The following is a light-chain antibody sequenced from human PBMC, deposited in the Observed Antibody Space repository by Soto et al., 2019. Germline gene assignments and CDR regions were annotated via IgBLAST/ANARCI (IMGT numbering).Light chain of an antibody. CDR2: AAS. CDR3: QQLNSYPT. Sequence: TQSPATLSVSPGEGATLSCRASQGIGTALAWYQQKPGKAPKLLIYAASTLQSGVPSRFSGSGSGTEFTLTISSLQPEDFATYYCQQLNSYPTFGQGTRLEIK. V-gene: IGKV1-9*01. J-gene: IGKJ5*01. CDR1: QGIGTA.